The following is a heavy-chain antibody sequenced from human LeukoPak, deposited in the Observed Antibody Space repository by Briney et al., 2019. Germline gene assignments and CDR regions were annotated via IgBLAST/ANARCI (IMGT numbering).Heavy chain of an antibody. Sequence: GGSLRLSCAASGFTFSSYWMHWVRQAPGKGLVWVSRINSDGSSTSYADSVKGRFTISRDNAKNTLYLQMSSLRAEDTAVYYCASDLMELHYYYYYYYMDVWGKGTRSPSP. D-gene: IGHD1-26*01. J-gene: IGHJ6*03. V-gene: IGHV3-74*01. CDR2: INSDGSST. CDR3: ASDLMELHYYYYYYYMDV. CDR1: GFTFSSYW.